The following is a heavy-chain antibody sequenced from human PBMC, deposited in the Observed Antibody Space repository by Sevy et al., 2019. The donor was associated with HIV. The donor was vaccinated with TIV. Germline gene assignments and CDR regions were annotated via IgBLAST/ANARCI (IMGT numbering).Heavy chain of an antibody. V-gene: IGHV3-74*01. CDR1: GFPLSGYW. Sequence: GGSLRLSCAASGFPLSGYWMHWVRQVPGEGLVWVSRLKSVESSTTYADSVKGRFTVSRDNAKNTVYLQMYSLRAEDTGVYYCAREASSWYGVDYWGQGTLVTVSS. J-gene: IGHJ4*02. CDR3: AREASSWYGVDY. D-gene: IGHD6-13*01. CDR2: LKSVESST.